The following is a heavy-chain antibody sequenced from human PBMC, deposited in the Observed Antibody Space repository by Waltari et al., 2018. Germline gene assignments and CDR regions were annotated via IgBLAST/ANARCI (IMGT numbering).Heavy chain of an antibody. J-gene: IGHJ4*02. CDR1: GGTFSSYA. V-gene: IGHV1-69*05. Sequence: KASGGTFSSYAISWVRQAPGQGLEWMGGIIPIFGTANYAQKFQGRVTITTDESTSTAYMELSSLRSEDTAVYYCARPGDSGSSFDYWGQGTLVTVSS. CDR2: IIPIFGTA. CDR3: ARPGDSGSSFDY. D-gene: IGHD1-26*01.